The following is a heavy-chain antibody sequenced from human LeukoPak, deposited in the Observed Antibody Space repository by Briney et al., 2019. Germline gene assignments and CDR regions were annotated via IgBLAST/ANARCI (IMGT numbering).Heavy chain of an antibody. CDR2: IWYDGSNR. J-gene: IGHJ3*02. V-gene: IGHV3-33*03. D-gene: IGHD3-10*01. CDR1: GFTFSSYA. Sequence: QPGRSLRLSCAASGFTFSSYATHWVRRAPGKGLEWGAVIWYDGSNRHYADSVKGRFTIPRDNAKSTLYLQMNSLRAEDMAVYYCSSGDAHAFDIWGQGAMVTVSS. CDR3: SSGDAHAFDI.